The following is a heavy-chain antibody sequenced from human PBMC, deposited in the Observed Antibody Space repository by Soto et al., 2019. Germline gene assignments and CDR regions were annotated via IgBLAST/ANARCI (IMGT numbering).Heavy chain of an antibody. Sequence: ASVKVSCTASGYTFTSYGISWVRQAPGQGLEWMGWISAYNGNTNYAQKLQGRVTMTTDTSTSTAYMELRSLRSDDTAVYYCARGRKYYDFWSGDFDYWGQGTLVTVSS. V-gene: IGHV1-18*01. CDR3: ARGRKYYDFWSGDFDY. CDR2: ISAYNGNT. CDR1: GYTFTSYG. D-gene: IGHD3-3*01. J-gene: IGHJ4*02.